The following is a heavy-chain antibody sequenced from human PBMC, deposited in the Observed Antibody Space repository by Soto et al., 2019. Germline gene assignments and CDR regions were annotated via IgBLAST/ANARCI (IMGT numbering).Heavy chain of an antibody. V-gene: IGHV4-34*01. J-gene: IGHJ4*02. CDR1: GGSFSGYH. Sequence: SETLSLTCVVYGGSFSGYHLTWIRQPPGKGLEWIGSIYYSGSTYYNPSLKSRVTISVDTSKNQFSLKLSSVTAADTAVYYCARHRYTASDYWGQGTLVTVSS. CDR2: IYYSGST. D-gene: IGHD5-18*01. CDR3: ARHRYTASDY.